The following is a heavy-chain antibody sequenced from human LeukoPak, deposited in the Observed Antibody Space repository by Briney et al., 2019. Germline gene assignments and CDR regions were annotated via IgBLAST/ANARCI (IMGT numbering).Heavy chain of an antibody. V-gene: IGHV4-59*08. CDR2: IYYRGTT. Sequence: SETLSLTCTVSGGSISSYYWTWIRQPPGKELEWIGYIYYRGTTNYNPSLKGRVTISVDTSKNQFSLKLTSVTAADTAVYYCARGDSSYYYYMDVWGKGTTVTVSS. J-gene: IGHJ6*03. CDR3: ARGDSSYYYYMDV. CDR1: GGSISSYY.